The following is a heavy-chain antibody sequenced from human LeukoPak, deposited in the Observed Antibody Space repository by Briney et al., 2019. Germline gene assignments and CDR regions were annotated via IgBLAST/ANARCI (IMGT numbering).Heavy chain of an antibody. V-gene: IGHV1-18*01. CDR3: ARAAISKDSSGYFY. CDR1: GYTFTSYG. D-gene: IGHD3-22*01. Sequence: ASVKVSCKASGYTFTSYGISWARQAPGQGLEWMGWISAYNGNTNYAQKLQGRVTMTTDTSTSTAYMELRSLRSDDTAVYYCARAAISKDSSGYFYWGQGTLVTVSS. CDR2: ISAYNGNT. J-gene: IGHJ4*02.